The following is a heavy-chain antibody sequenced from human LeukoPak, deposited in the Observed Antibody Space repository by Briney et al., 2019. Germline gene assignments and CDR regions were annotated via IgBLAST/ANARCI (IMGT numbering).Heavy chain of an antibody. CDR2: INHSGST. Sequence: SETLSLTCAVYGGSFSDYYWSWIRQPPGKGLEWIGEINHSGSTNYNPSLKSRVTISVDTSKNQFSLKLSSVTAADTAVYYCAREPRRDGYKDYWGQGTLVTVSS. D-gene: IGHD5-24*01. V-gene: IGHV4-34*01. J-gene: IGHJ4*02. CDR1: GGSFSDYY. CDR3: AREPRRDGYKDY.